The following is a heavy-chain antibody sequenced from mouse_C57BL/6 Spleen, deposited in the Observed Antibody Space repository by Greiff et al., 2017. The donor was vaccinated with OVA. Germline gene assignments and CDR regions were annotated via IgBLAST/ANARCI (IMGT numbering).Heavy chain of an antibody. J-gene: IGHJ2*01. CDR3: ARNYGSSYFDG. V-gene: IGHV1-61*01. CDR1: GYTFTSYW. Sequence: QVQLQQPGAELVRPGSSVKLSCKASGYTFTSYWMDWVKQRPGQGLEWIGNIYPSDSETHYNQKFKDKAILTVDKSSSTAYMQLSSLTSEDSAVTNSARNYGSSYFDGWGKGTTLTVSS. D-gene: IGHD1-1*01. CDR2: IYPSDSET.